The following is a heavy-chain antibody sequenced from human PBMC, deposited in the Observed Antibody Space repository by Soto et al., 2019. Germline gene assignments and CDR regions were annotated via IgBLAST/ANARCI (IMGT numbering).Heavy chain of an antibody. CDR2: MSGSGGST. Sequence: PGGSLRLSCAASGFTFRSYAMSWVRQAPGKGLEWVSAMSGSGGSTYYADSVKGRFTISRDNSKSTLYLQMNSLRAEDTALYYCAKELNYYDSSGYNLHYWGQGALVTVSS. CDR1: GFTFRSYA. D-gene: IGHD3-22*01. CDR3: AKELNYYDSSGYNLHY. J-gene: IGHJ4*02. V-gene: IGHV3-23*01.